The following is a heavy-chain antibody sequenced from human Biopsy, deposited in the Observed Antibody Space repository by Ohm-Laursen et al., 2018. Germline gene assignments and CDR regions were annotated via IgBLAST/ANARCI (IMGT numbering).Heavy chain of an antibody. Sequence: SDTLSFTCTVSGGSISSYYWNWIRQPPGKGLEWIGYIYYSGTTDYSPSLKSRVTISIDKSKNQFFLKLSSVIAEDTAVYYCARDDAVTVIRGLYYWGQGALVTVSS. CDR1: GGSISSYY. V-gene: IGHV4-59*07. J-gene: IGHJ4*02. D-gene: IGHD2-21*02. CDR3: ARDDAVTVIRGLYY. CDR2: IYYSGTT.